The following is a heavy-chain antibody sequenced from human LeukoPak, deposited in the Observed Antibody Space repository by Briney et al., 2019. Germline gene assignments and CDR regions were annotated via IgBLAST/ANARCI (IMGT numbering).Heavy chain of an antibody. J-gene: IGHJ5*02. CDR1: GGSISSYY. CDR2: ISYSAIT. V-gene: IGHV4-59*01. CDR3: ARGVSWSDP. Sequence: PSETLSLTCTVSGGSISSYYWSWIRQPPGKGLEWIGYISYSAITNYNPALKSRVTISIDTSKNQCSLKLSSVTAADTAVYYCARGVSWSDPWGEGTLVTDSP. D-gene: IGHD6-13*01.